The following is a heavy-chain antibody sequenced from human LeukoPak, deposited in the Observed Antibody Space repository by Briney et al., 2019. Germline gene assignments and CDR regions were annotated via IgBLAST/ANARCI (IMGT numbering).Heavy chain of an antibody. CDR1: GYTFTGYY. V-gene: IGHV1-2*02. CDR3: ARSGSGSYFAFDI. J-gene: IGHJ3*02. CDR2: INPNSGGT. Sequence: ASVKVSCKASGYTFTGYYMHWVRQAPGQGLEWMGWINPNSGGTNYAQKFQGRVTMTRDTSISTAYMELSRLRSDDTAVYYCARSGSGSYFAFDIWGQGTMVTVSS. D-gene: IGHD3-10*01.